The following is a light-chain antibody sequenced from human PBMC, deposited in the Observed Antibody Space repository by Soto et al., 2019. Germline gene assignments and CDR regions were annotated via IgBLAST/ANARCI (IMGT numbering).Light chain of an antibody. CDR1: SSDVGGYNY. J-gene: IGLJ1*01. Sequence: QSALTQPASVSGSHGQSITISCTGTSSDVGGYNYVSWYQQHPGKAPKLMIYDVSNRPSGVSNRFSGSKSGNTASLTISGLQAEDEADYYCSSYTSSSTNYVFGTGTKLTVL. CDR3: SSYTSSSTNYV. V-gene: IGLV2-14*01. CDR2: DVS.